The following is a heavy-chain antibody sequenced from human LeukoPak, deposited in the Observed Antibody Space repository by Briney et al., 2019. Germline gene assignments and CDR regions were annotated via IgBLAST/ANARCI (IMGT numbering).Heavy chain of an antibody. CDR1: GFTFSSYD. CDR2: IGTAGDT. Sequence: GGSLRLSCAASGFTFSSYDMHWVRQATGKGLEWVSAIGTAGDTYYPGSVKGRFTISRESAKNSLYLQMNSLRAGDTAVYYCARGGFYYGMDVWGQGTTVTVSS. CDR3: ARGGFYYGMDV. J-gene: IGHJ6*02. D-gene: IGHD3-16*01. V-gene: IGHV3-13*01.